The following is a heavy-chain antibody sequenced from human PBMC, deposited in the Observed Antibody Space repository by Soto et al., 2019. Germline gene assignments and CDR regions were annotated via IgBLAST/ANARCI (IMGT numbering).Heavy chain of an antibody. CDR1: GFTFSTHA. CDR2: FSGSGGNI. D-gene: IGHD2-2*01. V-gene: IGHV3-23*01. Sequence: GGSLRLSCVASGFTFSTHAMSWVRQAPGKGLEWVSTFSGSGGNIYYAESVKGRLTISRDDSKNTLYLQMNSLRVEDTAVYYCAKDPPWTVGPLAMDVWGQGTTGTSP. CDR3: AKDPPWTVGPLAMDV. J-gene: IGHJ6*02.